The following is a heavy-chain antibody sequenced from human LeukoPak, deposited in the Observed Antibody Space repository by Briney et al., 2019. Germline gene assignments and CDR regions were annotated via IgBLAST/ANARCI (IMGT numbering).Heavy chain of an antibody. J-gene: IGHJ5*02. Sequence: ASVKVSCKASGYTFTNHGITWVRQAPGQGLEWMGWISAHDGNTNYAQKLQGRVTMTTDTSTSTAYMELRSLRSDDTAVYYCARDWDNWFDPWGQGTLVTVSS. CDR3: ARDWDNWFDP. CDR1: GYTFTNHG. CDR2: ISAHDGNT. V-gene: IGHV1-18*01. D-gene: IGHD1-26*01.